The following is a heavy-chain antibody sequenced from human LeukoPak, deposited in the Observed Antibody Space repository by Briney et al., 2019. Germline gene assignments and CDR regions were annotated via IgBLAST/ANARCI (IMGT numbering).Heavy chain of an antibody. J-gene: IGHJ4*02. CDR1: GFTFSNYG. D-gene: IGHD6-19*01. CDR3: AKERHSSDLTFDY. V-gene: IGHV3-23*01. Sequence: PGGSLRLSCAASGFTFSNYGMSWVRQAPGKGLEWVSTISGNSGTTYYADSMRDRFTVSRDNSMNTLYLQMNSLRAEDTAVYYCAKERHSSDLTFDYWGQGTLVTVSS. CDR2: ISGNSGTT.